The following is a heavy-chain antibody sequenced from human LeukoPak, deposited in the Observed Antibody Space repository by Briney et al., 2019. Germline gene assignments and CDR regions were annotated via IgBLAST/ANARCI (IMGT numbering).Heavy chain of an antibody. CDR2: IYYTGST. CDR3: ARNYYDSSGYYLFDAFDI. Sequence: PSETLSLTCTVSGDSVSSGYYYWSWIRQPPGKGLGWIGNIYYTGSTNYNPSLKSRVTISADTSKNQFSLKLNSVTAADMAVYYCARNYYDSSGYYLFDAFDIWGQGTMVTVSS. CDR1: GDSVSSGYYY. D-gene: IGHD3-22*01. J-gene: IGHJ3*02. V-gene: IGHV4-61*01.